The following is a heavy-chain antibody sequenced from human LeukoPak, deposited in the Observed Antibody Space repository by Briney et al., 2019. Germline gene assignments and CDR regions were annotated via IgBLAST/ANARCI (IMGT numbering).Heavy chain of an antibody. D-gene: IGHD6-6*01. CDR2: ISGSGGST. CDR1: GFTFSSYA. V-gene: IGHV3-23*01. J-gene: IGHJ3*02. Sequence: GGSLRLSCAASGFTFSSYAMSWVRQAPGKGLEWVSAISGSGGSTYYADSVKGRFTISRDNSKNTLYLQMNSLRAEDTAVYYCATSSSPLDDAFDIWGQGTMVTVSS. CDR3: ATSSSPLDDAFDI.